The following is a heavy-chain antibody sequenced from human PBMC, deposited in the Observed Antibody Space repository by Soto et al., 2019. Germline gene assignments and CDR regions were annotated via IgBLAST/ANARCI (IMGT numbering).Heavy chain of an antibody. CDR3: ARENYSGNYYYMDV. Sequence: SETLSLTCTVSGGSISTDYWSWIRQPPGKGLEWIGYIYYSGNTNYNPSLKSRVTISLDTSKNQFSLKLSSVTAADTAVYYCARENYSGNYYYMDVCGKGTTVTVSS. V-gene: IGHV4-59*01. D-gene: IGHD3-10*01. CDR2: IYYSGNT. CDR1: GGSISTDY. J-gene: IGHJ6*03.